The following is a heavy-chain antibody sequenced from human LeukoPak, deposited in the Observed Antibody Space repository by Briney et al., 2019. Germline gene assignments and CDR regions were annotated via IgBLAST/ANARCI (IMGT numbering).Heavy chain of an antibody. CDR3: ARLSYFYDNSGYSYGMDV. CDR2: IYPDDSET. CDR1: GYTFTTYW. V-gene: IGHV5-51*01. J-gene: IGHJ6*02. D-gene: IGHD3-22*01. Sequence: GESLKISCQGSGYTFTTYWIGWVRQMPGKGLEWMGIIYPDDSETRYSPSFQGQVTISVDRSINTAYLQWSSLKASDTAMYYCARLSYFYDNSGYSYGMDVWGQGTTVTVSS.